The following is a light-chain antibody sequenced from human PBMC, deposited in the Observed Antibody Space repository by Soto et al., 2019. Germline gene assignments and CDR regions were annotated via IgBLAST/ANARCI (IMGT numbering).Light chain of an antibody. J-gene: IGLJ3*02. CDR3: GADHGSGSDWVQGV. Sequence: QPVLTHPPSASASLGAPVTLTCTLSSDYCDYKVDWCQQRPGKGPRFVMRVDTGGIVGSKGDGIPDRFSVLGSGLNRSLTSKDIQEEDASDYHWGADHGSGSDWVQGVFGGGTKLTAL. CDR1: SDYCDYK. V-gene: IGLV9-49*01. CDR2: VDTGGIVG.